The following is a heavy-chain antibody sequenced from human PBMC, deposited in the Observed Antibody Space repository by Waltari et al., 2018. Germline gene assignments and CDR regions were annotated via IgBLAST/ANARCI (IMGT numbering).Heavy chain of an antibody. V-gene: IGHV3-21*01. CDR2: ISSTSDYM. Sequence: EVQLVESGGGLVKPAGSLRLPCTASGFTFINYSRGWVRQAPGKGLEWVATISSTSDYMYYADSLKGRFTISRDNAKNSLYLQMNSLRVEDTAIYYCVREVGGWYDDIDYGMDVWGQGTTVTVSS. J-gene: IGHJ6*02. D-gene: IGHD6-19*01. CDR1: GFTFINYS. CDR3: VREVGGWYDDIDYGMDV.